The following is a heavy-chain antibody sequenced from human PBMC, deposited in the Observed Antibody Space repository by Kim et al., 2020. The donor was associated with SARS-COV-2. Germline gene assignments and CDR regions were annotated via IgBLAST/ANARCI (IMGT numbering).Heavy chain of an antibody. V-gene: IGHV1-69*01. Sequence: GRVTITADESTSTAYMELSSLRSEDTAVYYCARATLITMVRGVIISNFDYWGQGTLVTVSS. D-gene: IGHD3-10*01. CDR3: ARATLITMVRGVIISNFDY. J-gene: IGHJ4*02.